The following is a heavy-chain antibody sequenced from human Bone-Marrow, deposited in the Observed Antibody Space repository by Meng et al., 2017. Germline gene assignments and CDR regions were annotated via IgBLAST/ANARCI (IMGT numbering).Heavy chain of an antibody. Sequence: GESLKISCAASGFTVSSNYMSWVRQAPGKGLEWVSVIYSCGSTYYADSVKGRFTISRDNSKNTLYLQMNSLRAEDTAVYYCARAYSSSWYFGAPFDPWGQGTLVTVSS. CDR3: ARAYSSSWYFGAPFDP. CDR2: IYSCGST. D-gene: IGHD6-13*01. CDR1: GFTVSSNY. V-gene: IGHV3-66*03. J-gene: IGHJ5*02.